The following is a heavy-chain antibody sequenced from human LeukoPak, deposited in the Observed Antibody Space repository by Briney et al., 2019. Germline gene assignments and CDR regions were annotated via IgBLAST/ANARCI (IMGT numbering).Heavy chain of an antibody. J-gene: IGHJ4*02. D-gene: IGHD1-26*01. V-gene: IGHV4-59*01. Sequence: PSETLSLTCTVSGGSISSYYWSWIRQPPGKGLERIGYIYYTGSTNYNPSLKSRVTMSADTSKNQFSLKLSSVTAADTAVYFCARVGGWEPKLHGVTFDYLGQGTLVTVSS. CDR3: ARVGGWEPKLHGVTFDY. CDR1: GGSISSYY. CDR2: IYYTGST.